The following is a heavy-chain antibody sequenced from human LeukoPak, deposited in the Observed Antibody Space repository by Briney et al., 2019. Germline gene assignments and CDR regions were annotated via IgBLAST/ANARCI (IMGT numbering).Heavy chain of an antibody. J-gene: IGHJ4*02. D-gene: IGHD6-19*01. CDR2: IRYDGSNK. CDR1: GFTFSSYG. Sequence: PGGSLRLSCAASGFTFSSYGMHWVRQAPGKGLEWVAFIRYDGSNKYYADSVKGRFTISRDNSKNTLYLQMNSLRAEDTAVYYCARDHDSSGWYPFFDYWGQGTLVTVSS. CDR3: ARDHDSSGWYPFFDY. V-gene: IGHV3-30*02.